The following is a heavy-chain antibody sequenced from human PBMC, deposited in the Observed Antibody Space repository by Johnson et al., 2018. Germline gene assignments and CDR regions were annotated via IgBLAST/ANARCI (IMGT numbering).Heavy chain of an antibody. CDR3: ARDQRIVPVYYYMDV. D-gene: IGHD2-2*01. J-gene: IGHJ6*03. Sequence: VQLQESGGGLVQPGGSLRLSCAASGFTFSSYWMHWVRQAPGKGLVWVSRINSDGSSTSYADSVKGRFTISRDNAKNTMYLQMNSLRAEDTAVYYCARDQRIVPVYYYMDVWGKGTTVTVSS. V-gene: IGHV3-74*01. CDR1: GFTFSSYW. CDR2: INSDGSST.